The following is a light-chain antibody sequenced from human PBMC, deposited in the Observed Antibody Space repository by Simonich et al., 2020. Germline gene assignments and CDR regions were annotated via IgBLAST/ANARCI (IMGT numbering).Light chain of an antibody. CDR2: GAS. CDR3: QQYGSSTGT. J-gene: IGKJ1*01. V-gene: IGKV3-20*01. Sequence: EIVMTQSPATLSVSPGERATLSCRARQSVSSNLAWYQQKPGQAPRLLIYGASSRATGIPDRFSGSGSGTDFTLTISRLEPEDFAVYYCQQYGSSTGTFGQGTKVEIK. CDR1: QSVSSN.